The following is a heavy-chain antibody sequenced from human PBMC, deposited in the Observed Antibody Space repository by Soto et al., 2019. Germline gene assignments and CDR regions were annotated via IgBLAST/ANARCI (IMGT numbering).Heavy chain of an antibody. CDR1: GFSLSTTGMR. CDR2: IDWDDDK. V-gene: IGHV2-70*04. D-gene: IGHD6-19*01. CDR3: ARIPGWLQGFDS. J-gene: IGHJ4*02. Sequence: SGPTLVNPTQTLTLTCTFSGFSLSTTGMRVSWIRQPPGKALEWLARIDWDDDKFYTTSLKTRLTISKDTSKNQVVLTMTNMDPVDTATYFCARIPGWLQGFDSWGQGTLVTVSS.